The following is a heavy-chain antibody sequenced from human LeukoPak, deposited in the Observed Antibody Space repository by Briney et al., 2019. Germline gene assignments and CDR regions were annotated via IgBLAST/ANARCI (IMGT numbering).Heavy chain of an antibody. J-gene: IGHJ3*02. D-gene: IGHD3-22*01. CDR2: IYSGGST. CDR1: GFTFSSYG. V-gene: IGHV3-53*01. Sequence: GGSLRLSCAASGFTFSSYGMNWVRQAPGKGLEWVSIIYSGGSTYYADSVKGRFTISRDNSRNTVHLQINSLRAEDSAVYYCARDSSAYYAFDIWGQGTMVTVSS. CDR3: ARDSSAYYAFDI.